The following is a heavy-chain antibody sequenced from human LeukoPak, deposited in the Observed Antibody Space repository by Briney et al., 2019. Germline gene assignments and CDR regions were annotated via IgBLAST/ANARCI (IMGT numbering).Heavy chain of an antibody. D-gene: IGHD2-2*01. CDR3: AKRTEYCSSTRCAFWYFDL. J-gene: IGHJ2*01. Sequence: GGSLRLSCAASGITVSSYAMRWVRQAPGKGLDWVSSISGSGGSTHYADSVKGRFTISRDNAKNTLYLQMDSLRGEDTAVYYCAKRTEYCSSTRCAFWYFDLWGRGTLVTVSS. CDR1: GITVSSYA. CDR2: ISGSGGST. V-gene: IGHV3-23*01.